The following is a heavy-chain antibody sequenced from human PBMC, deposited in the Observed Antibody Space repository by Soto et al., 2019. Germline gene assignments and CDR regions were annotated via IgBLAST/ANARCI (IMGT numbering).Heavy chain of an antibody. J-gene: IGHJ3*02. D-gene: IGHD2-15*01. V-gene: IGHV4-39*01. CDR2: IYYSGST. Sequence: SDTLSLTCTVSGGSISSSSYYWGWIRQPPGKGLEWIGSIYYSGSTYYNPSLKSRVTISVDTSKNQFSLKLSSVTAADTAVYYCGRWSRLDAFDIWGQGTMVTVSS. CDR1: GGSISSSSYY. CDR3: GRWSRLDAFDI.